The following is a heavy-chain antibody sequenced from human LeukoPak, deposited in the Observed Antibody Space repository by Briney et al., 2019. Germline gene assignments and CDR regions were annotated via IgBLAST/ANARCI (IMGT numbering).Heavy chain of an antibody. D-gene: IGHD6-25*01. J-gene: IGHJ4*02. CDR2: ISYDGSNK. V-gene: IGHV3-30*07. Sequence: GGSLRLSCAASGFTFSSYAMHWVRQAPGKGLEWVAVISYDGSNKYYADSVKGRFAISRDAAKNTLFLQINSLRAEDTAVYFCAAAGRGSLDYWGQGTLVTVSS. CDR1: GFTFSSYA. CDR3: AAAGRGSLDY.